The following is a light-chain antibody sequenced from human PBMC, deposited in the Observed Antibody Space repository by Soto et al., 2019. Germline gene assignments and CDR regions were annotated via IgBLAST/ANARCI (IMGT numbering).Light chain of an antibody. J-gene: IGKJ1*01. V-gene: IGKV4-1*01. Sequence: DIVMTQSPDSLAVSLGERATINCESSQSVLYNSNNKNYLAWYQQKPGQSPKFLVYWASTRESGVPDRFSGSGSGTDFTLTISSLQAEDVAVYYCLQYYSTPRTFGQGTKVEIK. CDR3: LQYYSTPRT. CDR2: WAS. CDR1: QSVLYNSNNKNY.